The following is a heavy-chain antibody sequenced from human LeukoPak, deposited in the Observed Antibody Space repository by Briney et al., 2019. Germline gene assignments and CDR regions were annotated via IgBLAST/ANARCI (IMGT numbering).Heavy chain of an antibody. D-gene: IGHD2-2*01. Sequence: ASVKVSCKVSGYTLTELSMHWVRQAPGEGLEWMGGFDPEDGETIYAQKFQGRVTMTEDTSTDTAHMELSSLRSEDTAVYYCATDHPSSTSYYYFDYWGQGTLVTVSS. CDR3: ATDHPSSTSYYYFDY. CDR1: GYTLTELS. V-gene: IGHV1-24*01. CDR2: FDPEDGET. J-gene: IGHJ4*02.